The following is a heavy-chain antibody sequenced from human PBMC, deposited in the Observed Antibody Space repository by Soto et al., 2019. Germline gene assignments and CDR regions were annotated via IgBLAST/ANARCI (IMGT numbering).Heavy chain of an antibody. CDR3: ASAKYSDYAGDFAS. J-gene: IGHJ3*01. V-gene: IGHV3-48*03. Sequence: RRLSCADCGFTFSPYDMNWVRQAPGQGLEWVSYISNSGGDTIYYADSVKGRFTISRDNAKNSLCLQVRSLSAEDTAVYYCASAKYSDYAGDFASCGQGTMATV. D-gene: IGHD5-12*01. CDR1: GFTFSPYD. CDR2: ISNSGGDTI.